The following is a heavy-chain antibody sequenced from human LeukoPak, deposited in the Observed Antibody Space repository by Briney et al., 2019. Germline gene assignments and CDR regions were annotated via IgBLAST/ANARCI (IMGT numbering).Heavy chain of an antibody. J-gene: IGHJ4*02. CDR1: GYTFTNYY. CDR2: LNPNSGDT. D-gene: IGHD6-13*01. CDR3: ARDHLKQQLVRTPLGY. Sequence: ASVKVSCKASGYTFTNYYIHWVRQAPGQGLEWMGWLNPNSGDTHYTQKFQGRVIMTRNMSITTAYMELSRLTPDDTAVYYCARDHLKQQLVRTPLGYWGQGTLVTVSS. V-gene: IGHV1-2*02.